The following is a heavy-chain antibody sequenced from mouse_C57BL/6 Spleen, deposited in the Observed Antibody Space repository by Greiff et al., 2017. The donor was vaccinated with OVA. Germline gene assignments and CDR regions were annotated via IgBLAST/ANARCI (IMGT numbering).Heavy chain of an antibody. Sequence: DVQLQESGPGLVKPSQSLSLTCSVTGYSITSGYYWNWIRQFPGNKLEWMGYISYDGSNNYNPSLKNRISITRDTSKNQFFLKLNSVTTEDTATYYCARRNYGGFAYWGQGTLVTVSA. CDR3: ARRNYGGFAY. J-gene: IGHJ3*01. CDR2: ISYDGSN. V-gene: IGHV3-6*01. D-gene: IGHD2-1*01. CDR1: GYSITSGYY.